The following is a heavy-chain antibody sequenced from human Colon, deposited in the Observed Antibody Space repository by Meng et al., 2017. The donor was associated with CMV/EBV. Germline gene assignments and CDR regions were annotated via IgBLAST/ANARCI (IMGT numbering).Heavy chain of an antibody. Sequence: QVQVVQCGAEVKKPGASGKVSCKASGYTFTGYYMHWVRQAPGQGLEWMGWINPNSGGTNYAQKFQGRVTMTRDTSISTAYMELSRLRSDDTAVYYCATVSSGYYLYFQHWGQGTLVTVSS. CDR3: ATVSSGYYLYFQH. CDR1: GYTFTGYY. J-gene: IGHJ1*01. CDR2: INPNSGGT. V-gene: IGHV1-2*02. D-gene: IGHD3-22*01.